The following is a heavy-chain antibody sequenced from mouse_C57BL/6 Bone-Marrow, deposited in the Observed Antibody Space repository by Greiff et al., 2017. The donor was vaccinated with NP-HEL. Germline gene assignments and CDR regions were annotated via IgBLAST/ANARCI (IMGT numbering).Heavy chain of an antibody. CDR3: ARLGGYYNVDY. J-gene: IGHJ2*01. Sequence: QVQLQQSGAELARPGASVKLSCKASGYTFTSYGISWVKQRTGQGLEWIGAIYPRSGNTYYNEKFKGKATLTADKSSSTAYMELRSLTSEDSAVYFCARLGGYYNVDYGGQGTTLTVSS. V-gene: IGHV1-81*01. CDR2: IYPRSGNT. CDR1: GYTFTSYG. D-gene: IGHD2-3*01.